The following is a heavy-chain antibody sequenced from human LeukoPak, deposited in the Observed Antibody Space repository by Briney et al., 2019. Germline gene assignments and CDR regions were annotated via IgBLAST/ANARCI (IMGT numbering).Heavy chain of an antibody. J-gene: IGHJ3*02. CDR2: IYYSGST. Sequence: SETLSLTCIVSGGSISSSRDYWAWIRQPPGKGLEWIANIYYSGSTYYSPSLKSRVIISVDTSKNQFSLKLSSVTAADTAVYYCARDYDSSRGAFDIWGQGTMVTVSS. D-gene: IGHD3-22*01. CDR3: ARDYDSSRGAFDI. V-gene: IGHV4-39*07. CDR1: GGSISSSRDY.